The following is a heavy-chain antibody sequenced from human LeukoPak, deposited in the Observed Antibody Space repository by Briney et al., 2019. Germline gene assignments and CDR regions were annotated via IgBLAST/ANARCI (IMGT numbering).Heavy chain of an antibody. Sequence: VASVKVSCTASGGTFSSYAISWVRQAPGQGLEWMGGIIPIFGTANYAQKFQGRVTITADESTSTAYMELSSLRSEDTAVYYCARGTGYGEFFGYWGQGTLVTVSS. CDR3: ARGTGYGEFFGY. D-gene: IGHD3/OR15-3a*01. CDR1: GGTFSSYA. V-gene: IGHV1-69*13. J-gene: IGHJ4*02. CDR2: IIPIFGTA.